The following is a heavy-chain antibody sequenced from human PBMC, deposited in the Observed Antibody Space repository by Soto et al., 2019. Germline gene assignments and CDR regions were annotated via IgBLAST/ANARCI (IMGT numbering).Heavy chain of an antibody. V-gene: IGHV6-1*01. Sequence: PSXTLSLTCAISGDSVSSNSAAWNWIRQSPSRGLEWLGRTYYRSKWYNGYAIFVKSRITINPDTSKNQFSLQLNSVTPDDTAVFYCASSQRGLLAFCGRGSLVPVSS. CDR3: ASSQRGLLAF. CDR2: TYYRSKWYN. J-gene: IGHJ1*01. D-gene: IGHD1-26*01. CDR1: GDSVSSNSAA.